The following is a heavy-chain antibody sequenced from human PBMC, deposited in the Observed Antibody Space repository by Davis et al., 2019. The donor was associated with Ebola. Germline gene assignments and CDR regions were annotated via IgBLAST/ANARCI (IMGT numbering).Heavy chain of an antibody. CDR3: ARAQFPTTSDH. V-gene: IGHV1-18*04. CDR1: GYTFTKYG. CDR2: ISAYNGNT. J-gene: IGHJ4*02. D-gene: IGHD1-1*01. Sequence: ASVKVSCKASGYTFTKYGISWVRQAPGQGLEYMGWISAYNGNTNSIQKFQGRVTLTTDTSTATAFMELRSLRSDDTAVYYCARAQFPTTSDHWGQGTLVTVSS.